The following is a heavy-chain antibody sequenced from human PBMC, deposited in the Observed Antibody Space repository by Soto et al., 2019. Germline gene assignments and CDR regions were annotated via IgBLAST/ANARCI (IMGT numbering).Heavy chain of an antibody. J-gene: IGHJ6*02. D-gene: IGHD5-18*01. V-gene: IGHV1-69*13. Sequence: ASVKVSFKASGGTFSSYAISWVRQAPGQGLEWMGGIIPIFGTANYAQKFQGRVTITADESTSTAYMELSSLRSEDTAVYYCARGPDTAMVSGNYYYGMDVWGQGTTVTVSS. CDR2: IIPIFGTA. CDR3: ARGPDTAMVSGNYYYGMDV. CDR1: GGTFSSYA.